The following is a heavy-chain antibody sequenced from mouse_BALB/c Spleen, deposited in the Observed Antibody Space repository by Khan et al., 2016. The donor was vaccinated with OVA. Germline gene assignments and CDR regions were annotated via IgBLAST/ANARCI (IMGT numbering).Heavy chain of an antibody. J-gene: IGHJ3*01. CDR3: ARRNYFGYTFAY. CDR2: ISPGSGDT. V-gene: IGHV1-77*01. Sequence: QVQLQQSGAELARPGASVKLSCKASGYTFTDYYINWVKQRTGQGLEWIGEISPGSGDTYYNERFKGKATLTADKSHSTAYRQLSSLTSEASAFYFCARRNYFGYTFAYWGQGTLVTVSA. CDR1: GYTFTDYY. D-gene: IGHD1-2*01.